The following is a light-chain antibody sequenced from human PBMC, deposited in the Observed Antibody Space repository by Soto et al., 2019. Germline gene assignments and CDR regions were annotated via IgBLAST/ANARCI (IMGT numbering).Light chain of an antibody. CDR1: QSVSSSY. CDR3: QQYGSSLTWT. Sequence: EIVLTQSPGTLSLSPGERATLSCRASQSVSSSYLAWYQQKPGQAPRLLIYGASSRATGIPDRFSGSGSGKDFTLTISRLESEDFAVYYCQQYGSSLTWTFGQGTKVEIK. CDR2: GAS. J-gene: IGKJ1*01. V-gene: IGKV3-20*01.